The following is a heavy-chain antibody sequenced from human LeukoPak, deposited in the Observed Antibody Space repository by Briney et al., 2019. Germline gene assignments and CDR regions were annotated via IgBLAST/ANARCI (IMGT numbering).Heavy chain of an antibody. V-gene: IGHV3-23*01. CDR2: ISGSGGST. Sequence: GGSLRLSCAASGFTFSSYAMSWVRQAPGKGLEWVSAISGSGGSTFYADSVKGRFTISRDNSKNTLYLQMNSLRAEDTAVYYCAKDLLPRGYNYGPNGGYWGQGTLVTVSS. CDR1: GFTFSSYA. J-gene: IGHJ4*02. D-gene: IGHD5-18*01. CDR3: AKDLLPRGYNYGPNGGY.